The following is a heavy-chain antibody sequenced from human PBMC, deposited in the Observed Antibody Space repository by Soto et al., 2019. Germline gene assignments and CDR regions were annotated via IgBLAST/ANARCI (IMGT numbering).Heavy chain of an antibody. CDR1: AFTFSHFA. D-gene: IGHD2-2*01. Sequence: QVQLVESGGGVVQPGRSLRLSCAASAFTFSHFAMHWVRQAPGKGLEWVAGISYDGNNKYYVDSVKGRFTISRDNSKNTLFLQIDSLRPEDTAVYYCAKDGLPASRPYYMDVWGKGTTVTFSS. CDR2: ISYDGNNK. CDR3: AKDGLPASRPYYMDV. J-gene: IGHJ6*03. V-gene: IGHV3-30*18.